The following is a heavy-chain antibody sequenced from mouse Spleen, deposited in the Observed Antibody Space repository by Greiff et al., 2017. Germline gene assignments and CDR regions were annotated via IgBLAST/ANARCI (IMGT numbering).Heavy chain of an antibody. Sequence: QVQLQQPGAELVKPGASVKMYCKASGYTFTSYWITWVKQRPGQGLEWIGDIYPGSGSTNYNEKFKSKATLTVDTSSSTAYMQLSSLTSEDSAVYYCASYYDYDGPFAYWGQGTLVTVSA. CDR1: GYTFTSYW. D-gene: IGHD2-4*01. CDR3: ASYYDYDGPFAY. V-gene: IGHV1-55*01. J-gene: IGHJ3*01. CDR2: IYPGSGST.